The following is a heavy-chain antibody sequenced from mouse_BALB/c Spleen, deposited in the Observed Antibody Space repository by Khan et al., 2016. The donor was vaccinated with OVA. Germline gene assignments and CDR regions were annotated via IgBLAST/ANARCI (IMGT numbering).Heavy chain of an antibody. V-gene: IGHV5-6*01. CDR3: ARHRFTSPAAWFAY. CDR2: INNGGSYT. J-gene: IGHJ3*01. CDR1: GFTFSSYG. D-gene: IGHD1-1*01. Sequence: EVQLVESGGDLVKPGGSLKLSCEASGFTFSSYGMSWVRQTPDKRLEWVATINNGGSYTYYPDSVKGSLTISRANAKNNLYLQMGSLKSEDTAMYYCARHRFTSPAAWFAYWGQGTLVTVSA.